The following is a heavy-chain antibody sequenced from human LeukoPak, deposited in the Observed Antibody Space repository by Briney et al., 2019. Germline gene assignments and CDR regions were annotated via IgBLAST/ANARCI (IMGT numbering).Heavy chain of an antibody. CDR3: ARGVAARPFYFCYYMDV. J-gene: IGHJ6*03. Sequence: SETLSLTCAVYGGSFSGYYWNWIRQPPGKGLEWIGEINQSGSTNYNPSLKSRVTISIDTSKNQFSLKVSSVTAADTAVYYCARGVAARPFYFCYYMDVWDTGTTVTFSS. CDR1: GGSFSGYY. V-gene: IGHV4-34*01. D-gene: IGHD6-6*01. CDR2: INQSGST.